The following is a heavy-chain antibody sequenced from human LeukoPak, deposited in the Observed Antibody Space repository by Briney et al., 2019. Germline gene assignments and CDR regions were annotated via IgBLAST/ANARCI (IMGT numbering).Heavy chain of an antibody. Sequence: GGSLRLSCAASGFTFSSNGMHWVRQAPGKGLEWVAVIWYDGSNKYYADSVKGRFSISRDDSKKTLYLQMNSLRAEDTAVYYRARAGVGTYGMDVWGQGTTVTVSS. V-gene: IGHV3-33*01. J-gene: IGHJ6*02. D-gene: IGHD1-14*01. CDR3: ARAGVGTYGMDV. CDR2: IWYDGSNK. CDR1: GFTFSSNG.